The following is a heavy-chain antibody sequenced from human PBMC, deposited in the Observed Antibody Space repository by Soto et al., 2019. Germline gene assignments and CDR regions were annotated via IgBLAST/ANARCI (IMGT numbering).Heavy chain of an antibody. J-gene: IGHJ5*02. CDR3: VTNIEYSSSPFDP. Sequence: AETLSLTCTVSGGSISRSTYYWGWIRQPPGKGLEWIGSIYYSGSTYYNPSLKSRVTISVDTSKNQFSLKLSSVTAADTAVYFCVTNIEYSSSPFDPWGQGTLVTVSS. CDR2: IYYSGST. D-gene: IGHD6-6*01. CDR1: GGSISRSTYY. V-gene: IGHV4-39*01.